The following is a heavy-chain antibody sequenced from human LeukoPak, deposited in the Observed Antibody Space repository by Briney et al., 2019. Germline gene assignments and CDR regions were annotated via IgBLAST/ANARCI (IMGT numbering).Heavy chain of an antibody. CDR3: ARPADYYDSSGSFQH. CDR2: IYYSGST. J-gene: IGHJ1*01. D-gene: IGHD3-22*01. V-gene: IGHV4-59*08. CDR1: GGSINSYY. Sequence: SETLPLTCTVSGGSINSYYWNWIRQPPGKELEWIGNIYYSGSTNYNPSLKSRVIMSLDTSKNQFSLKLSSVTAADTAVYYCARPADYYDSSGSFQHWGQGTLVTVSS.